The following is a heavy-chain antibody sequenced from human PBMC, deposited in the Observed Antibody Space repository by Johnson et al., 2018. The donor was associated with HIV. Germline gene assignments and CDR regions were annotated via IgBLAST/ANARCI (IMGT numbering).Heavy chain of an antibody. D-gene: IGHD5-24*01. Sequence: QVQLVESGGGVVQPGRSLRLSCAASGFTFSDYAIHWVRQAPGKGLEWVAVISYDGSNKYYAVSVKGRFTLLRDNSKNTQYLQMNSLRGEDTAVYYCARGIDGSAQNSDAFDIWGQGTMVTVSS. J-gene: IGHJ3*02. CDR3: ARGIDGSAQNSDAFDI. V-gene: IGHV3-30-3*01. CDR1: GFTFSDYA. CDR2: ISYDGSNK.